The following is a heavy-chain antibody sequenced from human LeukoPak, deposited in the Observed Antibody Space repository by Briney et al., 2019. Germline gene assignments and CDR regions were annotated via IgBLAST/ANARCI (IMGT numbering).Heavy chain of an antibody. J-gene: IGHJ4*02. CDR1: GFTVSSNH. CDR2: ISSDGSIK. D-gene: IGHD3-3*01. V-gene: IGHV3-30*18. Sequence: GGSLRLSCAVSGFTVSSNHMSWVRQAPGKGLEWVAVISSDGSIKVYADSVKGRFTLSRDNSINTVDLQMNSLRAEDTAVYYCVKEYHSRGFGAYFDYWGQGTLVTVSS. CDR3: VKEYHSRGFGAYFDY.